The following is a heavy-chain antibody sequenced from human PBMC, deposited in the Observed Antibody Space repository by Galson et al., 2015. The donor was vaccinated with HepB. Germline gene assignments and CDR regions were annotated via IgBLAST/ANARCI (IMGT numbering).Heavy chain of an antibody. CDR2: IISILGIA. V-gene: IGHV1-69*04. Sequence: SVKVSCKASGGTFSSNSITWVRQAPGQGLEWMGRIISILGIANYAQKFQGRVTVTTDKSTTSAYMEITSLRSDDTDVYYCARDHCSSPSSLEYYGLDVWGQGTAVTVSS. CDR1: GGTFSSNS. D-gene: IGHD2-2*01. CDR3: ARDHCSSPSSLEYYGLDV. J-gene: IGHJ6*01.